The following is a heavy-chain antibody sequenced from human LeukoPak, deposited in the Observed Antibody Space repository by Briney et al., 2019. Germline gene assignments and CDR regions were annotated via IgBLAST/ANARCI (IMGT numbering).Heavy chain of an antibody. Sequence: PGGSLRLSCAASGFTFSDYYMSWIRQAPGKGLEWVSYISSSGSTIYYADSVQGRFTISRDNSKNTLYLQMNSLRAEDTAVYYCAKVPTVSLTDYGDPFFDYWGQGTLVTVSS. V-gene: IGHV3-11*01. J-gene: IGHJ4*02. D-gene: IGHD4-17*01. CDR2: ISSSGSTI. CDR3: AKVPTVSLTDYGDPFFDY. CDR1: GFTFSDYY.